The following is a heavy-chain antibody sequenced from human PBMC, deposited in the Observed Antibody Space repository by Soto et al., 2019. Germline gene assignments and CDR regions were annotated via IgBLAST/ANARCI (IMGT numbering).Heavy chain of an antibody. CDR1: GFTFSSYG. Sequence: QVQLVESGGGVVQPGRSLRLSCAASGFTFSSYGMHWVRQAPGKGLEWVAIISYDGSNKDYADSVKGRFTISRDNSKKTLYLQMNSLRVEATAVYYCEKGVGKKITMFRGADYWGQGSLVNVSS. J-gene: IGHJ4*02. CDR2: ISYDGSNK. CDR3: EKGVGKKITMFRGADY. D-gene: IGHD3-10*01. V-gene: IGHV3-30*18.